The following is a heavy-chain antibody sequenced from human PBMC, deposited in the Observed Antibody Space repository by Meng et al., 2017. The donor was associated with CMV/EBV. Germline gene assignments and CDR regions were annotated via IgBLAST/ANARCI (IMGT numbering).Heavy chain of an antibody. D-gene: IGHD6-6*01. CDR3: AKKSSSSSPRQYYFDY. V-gene: IGHV3-23*01. Sequence: GGSLRLSCAASGFTVSSNYMSWVRQAPGKGLEWVSAISGSGGSTYYADSVKGRFTISRDNSKNTLYLQMNSLRAEDTAVYYCAKKSSSSSPRQYYFDYWGQGTLVTVSS. CDR1: GFTVSSNY. J-gene: IGHJ4*02. CDR2: ISGSGGST.